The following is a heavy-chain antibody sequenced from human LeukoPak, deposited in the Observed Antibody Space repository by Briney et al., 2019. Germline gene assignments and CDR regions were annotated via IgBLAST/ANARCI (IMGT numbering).Heavy chain of an antibody. CDR2: IIPIFGTA. D-gene: IGHD3-10*01. V-gene: IGHV1-69*13. J-gene: IGHJ6*03. CDR3: ARAPDSFGSGSFQTLYYYYYMDV. Sequence: SVKVSCKASGGTFSSYAISWVRQAPGQGLEWMGGIIPIFGTANYAQKFQGRVTITADESTSTAYMELTSLRSEDTAVYYCARAPDSFGSGSFQTLYYYYYMDVWGKGTTVTVSS. CDR1: GGTFSSYA.